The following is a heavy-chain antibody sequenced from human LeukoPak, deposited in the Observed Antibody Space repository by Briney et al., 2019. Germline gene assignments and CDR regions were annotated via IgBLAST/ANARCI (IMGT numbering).Heavy chain of an antibody. J-gene: IGHJ4*02. CDR2: LSGSGGST. D-gene: IGHD3-22*01. V-gene: IGHV3-23*01. CDR3: AKDRDSSGTNFDY. Sequence: QTGGSLRLSCAASGFTFSSFAMSWVRQAPGKGLEWVSILSGSGGSTNFADSVKGRFTISRDNSKNTLYLQMNSLRAEDTAVYYCAKDRDSSGTNFDYWGQGTLVTVSS. CDR1: GFTFSSFA.